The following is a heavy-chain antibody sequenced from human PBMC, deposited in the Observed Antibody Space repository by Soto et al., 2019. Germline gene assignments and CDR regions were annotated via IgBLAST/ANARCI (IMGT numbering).Heavy chain of an antibody. CDR1: GFTFSSYD. J-gene: IGHJ5*02. V-gene: IGHV3-13*01. Sequence: EVQLVESGGGLVQPGGSLRLSCAASGFTFSSYDMHWVRQATGKGLEWVSAIGTAGDTYYPGSVKGRFTISRENAKNSLYLQMNSLRAEDTAVYYCARGYCSSTSCYDNNWFDPWGQGTLVTVSS. CDR3: ARGYCSSTSCYDNNWFDP. CDR2: IGTAGDT. D-gene: IGHD2-2*01.